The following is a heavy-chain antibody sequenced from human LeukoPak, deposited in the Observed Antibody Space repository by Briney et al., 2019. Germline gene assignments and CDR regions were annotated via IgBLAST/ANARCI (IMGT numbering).Heavy chain of an antibody. CDR2: INHSGST. CDR1: GGSFSGYY. V-gene: IGHV4-34*01. J-gene: IGHJ6*03. CDR3: ARNLRNYARPPNYYYYYYKDV. Sequence: SETLPLTCAVYGGSFSGYYWSWIRQPPGKGLEWIGEINHSGSTNYNPSLKSRVTISVDTSKNQFSLKLSSVTAADTAVYYCARNLRNYARPPNYYYYYYKDVWGKGTTVTVSS. D-gene: IGHD4-11*01.